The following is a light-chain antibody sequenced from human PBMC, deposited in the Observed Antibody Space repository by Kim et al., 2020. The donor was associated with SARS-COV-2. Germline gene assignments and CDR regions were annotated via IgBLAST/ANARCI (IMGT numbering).Light chain of an antibody. CDR2: YDK. J-gene: IGLJ2*01. Sequence: APGKTGIIVSGGDNIEPKSVQWYQRKQGQAPVLVIYYDKDRPSAIPERFSGSNSGNTATLTITRVEAGDEADYFCQVWDRSSDHVIFGGGTQLTVL. CDR1: NIEPKS. CDR3: QVWDRSSDHVI. V-gene: IGLV3-21*04.